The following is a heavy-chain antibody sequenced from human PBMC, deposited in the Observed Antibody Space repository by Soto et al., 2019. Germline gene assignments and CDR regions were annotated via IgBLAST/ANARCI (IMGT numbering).Heavy chain of an antibody. CDR1: GGSISSYY. CDR2: IYTSGST. J-gene: IGHJ3*02. D-gene: IGHD2-8*01. Sequence: SETLSLTCTVSGGSISSYYWSWIRQPAGKGLEWIGRIYTSGSTNYNPSLKSRVAMSVDTSKNQFSLKLSSVTAADTAVYYCARDRGYCTNGVCYTGGDAFDIWGQGTMVTVSS. V-gene: IGHV4-4*07. CDR3: ARDRGYCTNGVCYTGGDAFDI.